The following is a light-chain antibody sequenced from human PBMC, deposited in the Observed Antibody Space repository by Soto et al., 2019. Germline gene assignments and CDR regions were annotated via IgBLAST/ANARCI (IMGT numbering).Light chain of an antibody. Sequence: DIQMTQSPSTLSASVGDRVTITCRASQSISSWLAWYQQQPGKAPKLLIYDASNLESGVPSRFSGSGSGTEFTLTISSLQPDDFATYYCQQYNSYPITFGQGTRLEIK. CDR3: QQYNSYPIT. CDR2: DAS. J-gene: IGKJ5*01. V-gene: IGKV1-5*01. CDR1: QSISSW.